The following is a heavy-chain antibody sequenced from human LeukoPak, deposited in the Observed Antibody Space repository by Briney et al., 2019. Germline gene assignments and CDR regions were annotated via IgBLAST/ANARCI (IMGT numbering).Heavy chain of an antibody. CDR2: ISYDGSNK. Sequence: GGSLRLSCAASGFTFSSYAMHWVRQAPGKGLEWVAVISYDGSNKYYIDSVKGRFTISRDNPQNTLYLQMNSLRAEDTAVYYCANYKIDGAGSDYWGQGTLVTVSS. D-gene: IGHD3-10*01. CDR3: ANYKIDGAGSDY. J-gene: IGHJ4*02. V-gene: IGHV3-30-3*01. CDR1: GFTFSSYA.